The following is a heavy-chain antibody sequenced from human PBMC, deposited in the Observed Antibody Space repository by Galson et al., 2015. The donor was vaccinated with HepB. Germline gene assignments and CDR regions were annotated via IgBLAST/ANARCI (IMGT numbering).Heavy chain of an antibody. CDR2: ISSSSTI. J-gene: IGHJ5*02. CDR3: ARDLGYCSSTSCYSWFDP. D-gene: IGHD2-2*02. V-gene: IGHV3-48*02. CDR1: GFTFSSYS. Sequence: SLRLSCAASGFTFSSYSMNWVRQAPGKGLEWVSYISSSSTIYYADSVKGRFTISRDNAKNSLYLQMNSLRDEDTAVYYCARDLGYCSSTSCYSWFDPWGQGTLVTVSS.